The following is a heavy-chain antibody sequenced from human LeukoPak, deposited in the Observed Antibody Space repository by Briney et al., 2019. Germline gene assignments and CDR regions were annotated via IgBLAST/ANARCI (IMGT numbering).Heavy chain of an antibody. Sequence: GGSLRLSCAASGFTFSSYGMHWVRQAPGKGLEWVAFIRYDGSNKYYADSVKGRFTISRDNSKNTLYLQMNSLRAEDTAVYYCARDSSSYDAFDIWGQGTMVTVSS. CDR1: GFTFSSYG. CDR2: IRYDGSNK. J-gene: IGHJ3*02. V-gene: IGHV3-30*02. CDR3: ARDSSSYDAFDI. D-gene: IGHD6-6*01.